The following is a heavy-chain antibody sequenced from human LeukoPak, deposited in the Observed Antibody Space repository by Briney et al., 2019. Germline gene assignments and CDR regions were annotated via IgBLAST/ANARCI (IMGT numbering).Heavy chain of an antibody. CDR1: GFTFSSYG. V-gene: IGHV3-30*03. CDR3: AEVNTD. CDR2: ISYDGSNK. Sequence: GRSLRLSCAASGFTFSSYGMHWVRQAPGKGLEWVAVISYDGSNKYYADSVKGRFTIPRDNSKNTLYLQMNSLRAEDTAVYYCAEVNTDWGQGTLVTVSS. J-gene: IGHJ4*02. D-gene: IGHD3-22*01.